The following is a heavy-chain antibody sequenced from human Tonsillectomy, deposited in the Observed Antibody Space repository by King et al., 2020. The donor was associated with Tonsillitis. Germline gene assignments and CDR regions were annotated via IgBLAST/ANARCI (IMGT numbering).Heavy chain of an antibody. CDR2: IYYSGST. Sequence: QLQESGPGLVKPSETLSLTCTVSGGSISSSSYYWGWIRQPPGKGLEWIGSIYYSGSTYYNPSLKSRVTLSVDTAKNPFSLKLSSVTAADTAVYYCAGHEVGYCSSTSCQYNWFDPWGQGTLVTVSS. J-gene: IGHJ5*02. D-gene: IGHD2-2*01. CDR3: AGHEVGYCSSTSCQYNWFDP. CDR1: GGSISSSSYY. V-gene: IGHV4-39*01.